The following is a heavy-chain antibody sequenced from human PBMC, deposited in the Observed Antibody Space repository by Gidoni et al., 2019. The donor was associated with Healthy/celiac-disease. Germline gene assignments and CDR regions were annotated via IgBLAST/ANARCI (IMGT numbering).Heavy chain of an antibody. V-gene: IGHV4-31*03. CDR1: GGSISTGGSS. Sequence: QVQLQSSVPVLVQPSQTLSLPCTFSGGSISTGGSSCSWIRQHPGKGLEWIGYIYSSGSTYYNPALKSRVTISVDTAKNQVSLKLSSGTAADTAGYYWARTLADTMVRGVIAHGMDVWGQGTTVTVSS. D-gene: IGHD3-10*01. CDR2: IYSSGST. CDR3: ARTLADTMVRGVIAHGMDV. J-gene: IGHJ6*02.